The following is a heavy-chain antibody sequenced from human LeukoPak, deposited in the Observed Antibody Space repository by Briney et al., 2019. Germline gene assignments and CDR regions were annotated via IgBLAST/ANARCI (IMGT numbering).Heavy chain of an antibody. Sequence: GESLKISCKGSGYSFTSYWIGWVRQMPGKGLEWMGIIYPGDSDTRYSPSFQGQVTISADKSIRTAYLQWSSLKASDTAMYYCASQPPDCSGGSCYSGWFDPWGQGTLVTVSS. CDR3: ASQPPDCSGGSCYSGWFDP. CDR1: GYSFTSYW. V-gene: IGHV5-51*01. CDR2: IYPGDSDT. J-gene: IGHJ5*02. D-gene: IGHD2-15*01.